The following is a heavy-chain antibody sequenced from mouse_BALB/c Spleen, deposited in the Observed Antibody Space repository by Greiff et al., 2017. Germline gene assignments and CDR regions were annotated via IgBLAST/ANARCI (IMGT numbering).Heavy chain of an antibody. Sequence: EVQRVESGGGLVKPGGSLKLSCAASGFTFSSYTMSWVRQTPEKRLEWVATISSGGSYTYYPDSVKGRFTISRDNAKNTLYLQMSSLKSEDTAMYYCTRDGNYEWFAYWGQGTLVTVSA. D-gene: IGHD2-1*01. CDR3: TRDGNYEWFAY. CDR2: ISSGGSYT. V-gene: IGHV5-6-4*01. J-gene: IGHJ3*01. CDR1: GFTFSSYT.